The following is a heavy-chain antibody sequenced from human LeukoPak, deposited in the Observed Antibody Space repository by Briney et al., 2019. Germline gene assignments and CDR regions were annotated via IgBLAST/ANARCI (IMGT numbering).Heavy chain of an antibody. CDR3: ATSNHVAPALGYFGS. CDR2: ISAYNGNT. CDR1: GYTFTSYG. Sequence: EASVKVSCKASGYTFTSYGISWVRQAPGQGLEWMGWISAYNGNTDYAQKFQGRVTMTTDTSTNTAYMDLRSLRSDDTAVYYCATSNHVAPALGYFGSWGQGTLVTVAS. D-gene: IGHD5-18*01. J-gene: IGHJ4*02. V-gene: IGHV1-18*01.